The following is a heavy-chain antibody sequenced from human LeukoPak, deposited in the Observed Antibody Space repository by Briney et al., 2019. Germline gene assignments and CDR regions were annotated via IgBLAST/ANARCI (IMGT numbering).Heavy chain of an antibody. Sequence: ASVKVSCKASGYTFTSYYMHWVRQAPGQGLEWMGIINPSGGSTSYAQKFQGRVTMTRDMSTSTVYMELSSLRSEDTAVYYCARPITDCSGGSCYFGDLDYWGQGTLVTVSS. V-gene: IGHV1-46*01. CDR2: INPSGGST. D-gene: IGHD2-15*01. CDR1: GYTFTSYY. CDR3: ARPITDCSGGSCYFGDLDY. J-gene: IGHJ4*02.